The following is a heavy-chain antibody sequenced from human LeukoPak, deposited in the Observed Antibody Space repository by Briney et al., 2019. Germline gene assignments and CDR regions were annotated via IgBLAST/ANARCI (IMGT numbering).Heavy chain of an antibody. Sequence: PGRSLRLSCGASGFTFSSYGMHWVRQAPGKGLEWVAVIWYDGINKYYADSVKGRFTISRDNSKNTLYLQMNGLRAEDTAVYYCARGMVGATYFDYWGQGTLVTVSS. D-gene: IGHD1-26*01. CDR3: ARGMVGATYFDY. CDR2: IWYDGINK. J-gene: IGHJ4*02. V-gene: IGHV3-33*01. CDR1: GFTFSSYG.